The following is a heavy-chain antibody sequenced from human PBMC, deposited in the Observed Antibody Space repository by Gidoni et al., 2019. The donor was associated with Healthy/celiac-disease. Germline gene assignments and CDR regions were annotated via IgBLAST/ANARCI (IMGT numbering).Heavy chain of an antibody. D-gene: IGHD2-21*02. CDR3: AREVVVVTAIRYYYYGMDV. J-gene: IGHJ6*02. CDR1: GGSFSGYY. CDR2: INHSGST. Sequence: QVQLQQWGAGLLKPSETLSLTCAVYGGSFSGYYWSWIRQPPGKGLEWIGEINHSGSTNYNPSLKSRVTISVDTSKNQFSLKLSSVTAADTAVYYCAREVVVVTAIRYYYYGMDVWGQGTTVTVSS. V-gene: IGHV4-34*01.